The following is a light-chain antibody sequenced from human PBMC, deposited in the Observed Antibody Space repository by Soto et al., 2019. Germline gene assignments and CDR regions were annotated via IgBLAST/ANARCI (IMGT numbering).Light chain of an antibody. Sequence: DIQITQSPSSVSSCLGDRVTITFRASRDISTWLAWYQQKPGKAPKLLIYGASNLQSGVPSRFSGRGSGTDFTLTISSLQPEDFGTYYCQQANSFPFIFAQGTKVDIK. J-gene: IGKJ2*01. V-gene: IGKV1D-12*01. CDR2: GAS. CDR1: RDISTW. CDR3: QQANSFPFI.